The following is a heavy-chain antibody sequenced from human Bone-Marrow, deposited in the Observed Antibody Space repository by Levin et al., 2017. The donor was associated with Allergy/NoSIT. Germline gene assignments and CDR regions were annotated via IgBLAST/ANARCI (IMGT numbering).Heavy chain of an antibody. CDR1: GFDFNTHD. J-gene: IGHJ6*02. CDR2: ISGNSHYV. V-gene: IGHV3-21*06. CDR3: AGSQGRSGWSYYYYGMDV. Sequence: GESLKISCRGSGFDFNTHDMNWVRQAPGQGLEWVSSISGNSHYVYYADSVKGRFSISRDNAKNSMFLHMNSLRVEDTAVYYCAGSQGRSGWSYYYYGMDVWGRGTTLTVS. D-gene: IGHD6-19*01.